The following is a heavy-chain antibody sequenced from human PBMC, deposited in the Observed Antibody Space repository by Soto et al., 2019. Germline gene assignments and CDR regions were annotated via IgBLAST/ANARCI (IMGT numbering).Heavy chain of an antibody. CDR3: ARDSYNWNDWFPYYFDY. CDR2: ISSSSSYI. V-gene: IGHV3-21*05. Sequence: GGSLRLSCAASGFTFSSYSMNWVRQAPGKGLEWVSYISSSSSYIYYADSVKGRFTISRDNAKNSLYLQMNSLRAEDTAVYYCARDSYNWNDWFPYYFDYWGQGTLVTVSS. J-gene: IGHJ4*02. D-gene: IGHD1-1*01. CDR1: GFTFSSYS.